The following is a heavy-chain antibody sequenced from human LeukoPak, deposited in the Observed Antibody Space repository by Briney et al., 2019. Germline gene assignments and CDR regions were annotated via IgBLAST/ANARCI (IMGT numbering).Heavy chain of an antibody. CDR3: ASGEKWANLWSFDS. Sequence: PGGSLRLSCEASGFTFSSYAIHWVRQAPGEGLEWVALKSFDGDNEYYADSVKGRFSITRTDSENRLYLRMSSLRPEDTAVYYCASGEKWANLWSFDSWGQGTLVIVSS. V-gene: IGHV3-30-3*01. CDR2: KSFDGDNE. J-gene: IGHJ4*02. CDR1: GFTFSSYA. D-gene: IGHD1-26*01.